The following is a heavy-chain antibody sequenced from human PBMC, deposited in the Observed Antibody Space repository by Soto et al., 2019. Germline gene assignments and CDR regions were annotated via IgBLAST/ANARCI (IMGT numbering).Heavy chain of an antibody. CDR3: AKNYFFDS. J-gene: IGHJ4*02. CDR2: IGVTGGT. Sequence: GGYLRLFCAASRFLFSSYAMRWARQAPGKGLEWVSSIGVTGGTYYADSVKVRFAISRDNSRNTLDLQMNSLRADDTAVYYCAKNYFFDSWGQGT. V-gene: IGHV3-23*01. CDR1: RFLFSSYA.